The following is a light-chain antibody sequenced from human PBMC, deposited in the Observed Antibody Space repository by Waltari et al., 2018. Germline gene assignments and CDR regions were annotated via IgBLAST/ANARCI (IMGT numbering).Light chain of an antibody. CDR2: DVG. V-gene: IGLV2-14*01. J-gene: IGLJ1*01. Sequence: QSALTQPASVSGSPGQSITISCTGSSTDVGAYNFSSWSHQHPGKVPKLILYDVGNRPSGISHRFSASKSGNTASLTISGLQEEDEGEYYCSSYTTSTTLLFGTGTRLTVL. CDR1: STDVGAYNF. CDR3: SSYTTSTTLL.